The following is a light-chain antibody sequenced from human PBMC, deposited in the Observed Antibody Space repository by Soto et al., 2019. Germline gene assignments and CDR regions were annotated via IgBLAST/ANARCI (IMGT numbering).Light chain of an antibody. Sequence: QSVLTQPPSASGTPGQRVTISCSGSSSNIGSNYVFWYQQLPGTAPKVLMYRNSQRPSGVPDRFSGSKSGTSASLAISGRRSEDEADYYCASWDDSLSGFVVFGGGTKLTVL. CDR1: SSNIGSNY. CDR2: RNS. V-gene: IGLV1-47*01. CDR3: ASWDDSLSGFVV. J-gene: IGLJ2*01.